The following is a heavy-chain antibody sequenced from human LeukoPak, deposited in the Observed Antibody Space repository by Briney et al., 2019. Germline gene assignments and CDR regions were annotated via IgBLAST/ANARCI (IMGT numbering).Heavy chain of an antibody. CDR1: GFIFSNFA. D-gene: IGHD2-21*02. CDR2: ISDGGCST. V-gene: IGHV3-23*01. Sequence: PGGSLRLSCATSGFIFSNFAMIWVRQAPGKGLEWIADISDGGCSTYYADSVKGRFTISRDNSNNTLSLQMNSLRAGDSAIYYCAKGGDSYYSHYYMAVWGKGTTVTVPS. CDR3: AKGGDSYYSHYYMAV. J-gene: IGHJ6*03.